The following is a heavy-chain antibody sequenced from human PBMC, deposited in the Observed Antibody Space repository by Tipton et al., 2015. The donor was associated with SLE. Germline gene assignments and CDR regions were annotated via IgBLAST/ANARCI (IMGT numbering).Heavy chain of an antibody. CDR2: IRYDGSKT. Sequence: SLRLSCAASGFDFSGYGMHWVRQTPDKGLEWVAFIRYDGSKTFLADSVKGRFTISRDNSRSTLYLQMNSLRPEDTAMYYCAKGDGSSWWVTDYWGQGPLATVSS. V-gene: IGHV3-30*02. CDR1: GFDFSGYG. J-gene: IGHJ4*02. CDR3: AKGDGSSWWVTDY. D-gene: IGHD6-13*01.